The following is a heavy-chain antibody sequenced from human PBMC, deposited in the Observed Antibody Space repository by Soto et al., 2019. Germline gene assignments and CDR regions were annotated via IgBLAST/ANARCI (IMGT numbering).Heavy chain of an antibody. Sequence: QITLKESGPTLVKPTQTLTLTCTVSGFSVTTNGVAVGWIRQPPGKALEWLALIYWDDDRRYSPSLEARLTIRKDTSRNQVVLTMTNMDPVVTGTYFCAQQNQTAYRLFDYWGRGSQVTVSS. CDR1: GFSVTTNGVA. J-gene: IGHJ4*02. CDR3: AQQNQTAYRLFDY. V-gene: IGHV2-5*02. CDR2: IYWDDDR. D-gene: IGHD2-21*02.